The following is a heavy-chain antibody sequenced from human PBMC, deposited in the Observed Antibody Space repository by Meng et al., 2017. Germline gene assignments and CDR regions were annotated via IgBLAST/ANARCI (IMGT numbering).Heavy chain of an antibody. CDR2: ISSSSSYI. J-gene: IGHJ3*02. V-gene: IGHV3-21*01. Sequence: GESLKISCAASGFTFSSYSMNWVRQAPGKGLEWVSSISSSSSYIYYADSVKGRFTISRDNAENSLYLQMNSLRAEDTAVYYCATVLVGAFDIWGQGTMVTVSS. D-gene: IGHD1-26*01. CDR1: GFTFSSYS. CDR3: ATVLVGAFDI.